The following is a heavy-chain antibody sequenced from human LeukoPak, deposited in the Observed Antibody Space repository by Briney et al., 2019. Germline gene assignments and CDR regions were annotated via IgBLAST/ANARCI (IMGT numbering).Heavy chain of an antibody. CDR1: GYTFTGYY. Sequence: ASVKVSCKASGYTFTGYYMHWVRQAPGQGLEWMGWTNPNSGGTNYAQKFQGRVTMTRDTSISTAYMELSRLRSDDTAVYYCARDLSRVYSRRVYGMDVWGQGTTVTVSS. D-gene: IGHD6-13*01. CDR3: ARDLSRVYSRRVYGMDV. J-gene: IGHJ6*02. V-gene: IGHV1-2*02. CDR2: TNPNSGGT.